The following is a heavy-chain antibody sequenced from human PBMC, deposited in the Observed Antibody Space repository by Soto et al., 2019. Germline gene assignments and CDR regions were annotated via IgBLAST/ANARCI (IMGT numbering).Heavy chain of an antibody. CDR2: FIPVFGTT. D-gene: IGHD6-6*01. J-gene: IGHJ4*02. CDR3: ARSIGSSSFYFDF. CDR1: VGTFSNYA. V-gene: IGHV1-69*01. Sequence: QVQLVQSGAEVKKPGSSVKVSCKASVGTFSNYAISWVHQAPGQGLEWMGGFIPVFGTTHYAQKFEGRVTITAADSTNTDMELRGLRSEDTALYYCARSIGSSSFYFDFWGQGTLITVSS.